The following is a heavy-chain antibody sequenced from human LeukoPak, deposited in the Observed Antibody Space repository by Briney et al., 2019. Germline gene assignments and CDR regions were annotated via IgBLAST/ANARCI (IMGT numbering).Heavy chain of an antibody. CDR1: GYTFTGYY. CDR2: INPNSGGT. V-gene: IGHV1-2*02. Sequence: ASVKVSCKASGYTFTGYYMHWVRQAPGQGLEWMGWINPNSGGTNYAQKFQGRVTMTRDTSISTAYMELSRLRSDDTAVYYCATIGYYDSSGYYNYWGQGTLVTVSS. CDR3: ATIGYYDSSGYYNY. D-gene: IGHD3-22*01. J-gene: IGHJ4*02.